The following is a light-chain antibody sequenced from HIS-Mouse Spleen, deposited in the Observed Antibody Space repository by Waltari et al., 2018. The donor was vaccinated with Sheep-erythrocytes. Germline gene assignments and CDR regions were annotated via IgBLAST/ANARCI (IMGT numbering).Light chain of an antibody. V-gene: IGLV2-11*01. CDR3: CSYAGSYTFWV. J-gene: IGLJ3*02. Sequence: QSALTQPRSVSGSPGQSVTLSCTGTSRDVGGYNHVSWYQQHPGKAPKLMIYDVSKRPSGVPDRFSGSKSGNTASLTISGLQAEDEADYYCCSYAGSYTFWVFGGGTKLTVL. CDR2: DVS. CDR1: SRDVGGYNH.